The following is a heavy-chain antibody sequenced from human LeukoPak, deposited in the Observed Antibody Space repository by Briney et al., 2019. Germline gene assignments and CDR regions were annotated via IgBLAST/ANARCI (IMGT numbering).Heavy chain of an antibody. CDR1: GFIFSTYW. CDR2: INEDGSEK. D-gene: IGHD1-1*01. J-gene: IGHJ4*02. CDR3: ARGGQIGTVDY. Sequence: GGSLRLSCAASGFIFSTYWMSWVRQAPGKGLEWVANINEDGSEKYYVDSVKGRFTISRDNGKISVYLQMNSPRAEDTAVYYCARGGQIGTVDYWGQGALVTVSS. V-gene: IGHV3-7*01.